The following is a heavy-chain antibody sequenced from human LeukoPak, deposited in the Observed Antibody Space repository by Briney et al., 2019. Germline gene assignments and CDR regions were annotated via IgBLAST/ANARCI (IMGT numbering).Heavy chain of an antibody. D-gene: IGHD3-22*01. CDR3: ARDARRDYYDSSGYSPRFDP. J-gene: IGHJ5*02. V-gene: IGHV3-21*01. CDR2: ISSSSSYI. Sequence: PGGSLRLSCAASGFTFSSYSMNWVRQAPGKGLEWVSSISSSSSYIYYADSVKGGFTISRDNDKNSLYLQMDSLRAEDTAVYYCARDARRDYYDSSGYSPRFDPWGQGTLVTVSS. CDR1: GFTFSSYS.